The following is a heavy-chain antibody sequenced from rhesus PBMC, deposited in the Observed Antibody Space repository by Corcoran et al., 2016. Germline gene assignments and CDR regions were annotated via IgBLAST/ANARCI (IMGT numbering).Heavy chain of an antibody. Sequence: EVQLVETGGGLVQPGGSLKLSCAASGFTFSSYGMSWVRQAPGKGLEWVSVINSCGGNTYYADPVKGRFTSSRDNSKNTLSLQMNSLRAEDTAVYYCARVDRYCSGIYCYSNYFDLWGPGTPITISS. V-gene: IGHV3S5*01. CDR3: ARVDRYCSGIYCYSNYFDL. CDR2: INSCGGNT. J-gene: IGHJ2*01. CDR1: GFTFSSYG. D-gene: IGHD2-27*01.